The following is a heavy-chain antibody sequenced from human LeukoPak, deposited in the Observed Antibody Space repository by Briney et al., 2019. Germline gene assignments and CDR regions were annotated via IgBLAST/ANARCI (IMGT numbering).Heavy chain of an antibody. CDR1: GFTVSSND. Sequence: GGSLRLSCAASGFTVSSNDMSWVRRAPGKGLEWVSVIYSGGGTYYADSVNGRFTISRDDSKNTLSLQMNSLRVEDTAVYYCARPAISSRGWYYDYWGQGTLVTVSS. D-gene: IGHD6-19*01. V-gene: IGHV3-53*01. J-gene: IGHJ4*02. CDR2: IYSGGGT. CDR3: ARPAISSRGWYYDY.